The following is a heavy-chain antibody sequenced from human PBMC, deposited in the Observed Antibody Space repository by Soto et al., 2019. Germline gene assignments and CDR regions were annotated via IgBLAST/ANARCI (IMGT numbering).Heavy chain of an antibody. J-gene: IGHJ6*03. CDR3: ACYDFWSAYPTNMDV. V-gene: IGHV4-39*01. D-gene: IGHD3-3*01. CDR1: GGSISSSSYY. Sequence: TSETLSLTCTVSGGSISSSSYYWGWIRQPPGKGLEWIGSIYYSGSTYYNPSLKSRVTISVDTSKNQFSLKLSSVTAADTAVYYCACYDFWSAYPTNMDVWGKGTTVTVSS. CDR2: IYYSGST.